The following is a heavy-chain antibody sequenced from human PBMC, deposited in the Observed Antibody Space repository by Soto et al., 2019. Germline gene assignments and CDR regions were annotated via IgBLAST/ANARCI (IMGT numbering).Heavy chain of an antibody. J-gene: IGHJ4*02. V-gene: IGHV4-30-2*01. CDR1: GASVTRDGNC. Sequence: SETLSLTCSVSGASVTRDGNCWTWIRQPPGKGLEFVASIYHGGSTFYNPSLRSRVTISLDRSKNQFSLKLTSVTAADTAVYYCARDAGGPADYWGQGTLVTVSS. CDR2: IYHGGST. CDR3: ARDAGGPADY. D-gene: IGHD2-15*01.